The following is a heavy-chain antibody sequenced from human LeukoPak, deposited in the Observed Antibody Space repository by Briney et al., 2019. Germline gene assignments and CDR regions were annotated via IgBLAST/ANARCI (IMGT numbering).Heavy chain of an antibody. D-gene: IGHD3-22*01. V-gene: IGHV3-20*04. Sequence: GGSLRLSCAASGFTFSSYAMSWVRQAPGKGLEWVSAISGSGGSTGYADSVEGRFTISRDNAKNSLYLQMNSLRAEDTALYYCARDEYYYDSSGYSVDYWGQGTLVTVSS. CDR2: ISGSGGST. J-gene: IGHJ4*02. CDR3: ARDEYYYDSSGYSVDY. CDR1: GFTFSSYA.